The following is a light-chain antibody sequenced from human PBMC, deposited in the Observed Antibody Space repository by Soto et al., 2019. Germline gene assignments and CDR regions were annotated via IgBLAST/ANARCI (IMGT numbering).Light chain of an antibody. CDR2: DDS. Sequence: SYELTQPPSVSVAPGQTARSTCGGNNIGSKSVHWYQQKPGQAPVLVVYDDSDRPSGIPERFSGSNPGNTATLTISRVEAGDEADYYCQVWDSSSDHVVFGGGTKVTVL. J-gene: IGLJ2*01. CDR1: NIGSKS. CDR3: QVWDSSSDHVV. V-gene: IGLV3-21*02.